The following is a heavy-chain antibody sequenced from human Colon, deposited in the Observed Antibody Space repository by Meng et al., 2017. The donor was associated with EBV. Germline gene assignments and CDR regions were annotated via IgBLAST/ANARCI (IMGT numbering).Heavy chain of an antibody. V-gene: IGHV4-34*01. CDR1: GGSFRGYY. CDR3: ARDPYATGWAG. D-gene: IGHD6-19*01. J-gene: IGHJ4*02. Sequence: QVQLQQWGAGLLKPSETLSLSCAVYGGSFRGYYWTWIRQPPGKGLEWVAEINYSGNTNYSPSLKSRVTISIDTSKNQFSLTLRSVTAADTAEYYCARDPYATGWAGWGQGTLVTVDS. CDR2: INYSGNT.